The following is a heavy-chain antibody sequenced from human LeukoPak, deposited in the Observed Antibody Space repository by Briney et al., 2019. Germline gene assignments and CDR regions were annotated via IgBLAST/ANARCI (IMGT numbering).Heavy chain of an antibody. CDR3: ARDVLGSSWSPFDY. V-gene: IGHV1-2*06. CDR2: INPNSGGT. Sequence: APVKVSCKASGYTFTGYYTHWVRQAPGQGLEWMGRINPNSGGTNYAQKFQGRVTMTRDTSISTAYMELSRLRSDDTAVYYCARDVLGSSWSPFDYWGQGTLVTVSS. J-gene: IGHJ4*02. CDR1: GYTFTGYY. D-gene: IGHD6-13*01.